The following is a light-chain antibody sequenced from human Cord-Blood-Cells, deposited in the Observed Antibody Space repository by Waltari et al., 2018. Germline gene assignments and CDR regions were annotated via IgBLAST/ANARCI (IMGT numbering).Light chain of an antibody. CDR1: QSVLYSSNNKNY. CDR3: QQYYITWT. CDR2: WAS. Sequence: DIVMTQSPDSLAGSVGERATINCKCSQSVLYSSNNKNYLAWYQQKPGQPPKLFIYWASSRESGVPDLFSGSGSWTDFTLTISSLQAEDVAVYYCQQYYITWTFDQGTKVEIK. J-gene: IGKJ1*01. V-gene: IGKV4-1*01.